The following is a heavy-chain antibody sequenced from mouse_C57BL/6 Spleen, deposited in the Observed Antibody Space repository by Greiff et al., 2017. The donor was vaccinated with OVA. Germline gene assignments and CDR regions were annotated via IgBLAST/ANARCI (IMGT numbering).Heavy chain of an antibody. D-gene: IGHD2-5*01. CDR2: IYPGSGST. Sequence: QVQLQQPGAELVKPGASVKMSCKASGYTFTSYWITWVKQRPGQGLEWIGDIYPGSGSTNYNEKFKSKATLTVDTSSSPAYMQLSSLTSEDSAVYYCATYSNYFAWFAYWGQGTLVTVSA. V-gene: IGHV1-55*01. J-gene: IGHJ3*01. CDR3: ATYSNYFAWFAY. CDR1: GYTFTSYW.